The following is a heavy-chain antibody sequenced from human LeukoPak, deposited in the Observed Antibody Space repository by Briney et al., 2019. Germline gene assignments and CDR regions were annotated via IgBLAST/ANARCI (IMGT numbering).Heavy chain of an antibody. CDR3: ARAQIFDY. V-gene: IGHV4-34*01. J-gene: IGHJ4*02. CDR1: GGSFSGYY. CDR2: INRSGST. Sequence: SETLPLTCAVYGGSFSGYYWSWIRQPPGKGLEWIGEINRSGSTNYNPSLKSRVTISVDTSKNQFSLKLSSVTAADTAVYYCARAQIFDYWGQGTLVTVSS.